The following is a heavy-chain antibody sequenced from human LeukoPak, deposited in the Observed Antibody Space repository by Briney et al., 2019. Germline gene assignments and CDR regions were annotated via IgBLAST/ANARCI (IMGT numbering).Heavy chain of an antibody. D-gene: IGHD3-10*01. Sequence: GGSLRLSCAASGFTFSSYWMSWVRQAPGKGLEWVANIKQDGSEKYYVDSVKGRFTISRDNAKNSLYLQMNSLRAEDTAVYYCARDAWLTMVRGVDFDYWGQGTLVTVSS. J-gene: IGHJ4*02. CDR3: ARDAWLTMVRGVDFDY. CDR2: IKQDGSEK. V-gene: IGHV3-7*01. CDR1: GFTFSSYW.